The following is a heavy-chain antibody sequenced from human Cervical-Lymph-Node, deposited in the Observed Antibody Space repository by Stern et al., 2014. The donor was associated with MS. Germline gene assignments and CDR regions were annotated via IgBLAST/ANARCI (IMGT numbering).Heavy chain of an antibody. Sequence: QLQLQESGPGLVKPSQTLSLTCTVSGGSISSGGYYWSWIRQHPGEGLEWIGYIYYSGSTYYNPSLKSRLTISVDTSKNQFSLKLSSVTAADTAVYYCARTLDGGIDYWGQGTLVTVSS. CDR2: IYYSGST. V-gene: IGHV4-31*03. J-gene: IGHJ4*02. CDR3: ARTLDGGIDY. D-gene: IGHD4-23*01. CDR1: GGSISSGGYY.